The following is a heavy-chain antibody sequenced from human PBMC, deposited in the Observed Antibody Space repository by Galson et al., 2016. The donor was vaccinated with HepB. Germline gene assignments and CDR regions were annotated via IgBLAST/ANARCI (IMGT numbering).Heavy chain of an antibody. V-gene: IGHV3-30*18. Sequence: SLRLSCAASGFTFSSYGMHWVRQAPGKGLEWVAVISYDGSNKYYADSVKGRFTISRDNSRNTLYLQMNSLRAEDTAVYYCAKGGGGGYDWARLDYWGQGTLVTVSS. D-gene: IGHD5-12*01. CDR1: GFTFSSYG. CDR3: AKGGGGGYDWARLDY. CDR2: ISYDGSNK. J-gene: IGHJ4*02.